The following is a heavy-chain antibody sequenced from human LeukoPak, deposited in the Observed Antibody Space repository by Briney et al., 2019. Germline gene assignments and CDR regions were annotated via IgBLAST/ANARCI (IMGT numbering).Heavy chain of an antibody. Sequence: SETLSLTCTVSGGSISSYYWSWIRQPPGKGLEWIGYIYYSGSTNYNPSLKSRVTISVDTSKNQFSLKLSSVTAADTAVYCCARDRGNYFDYWGQGTLVTVSS. CDR1: GGSISSYY. CDR3: ARDRGNYFDY. V-gene: IGHV4-59*01. J-gene: IGHJ4*02. CDR2: IYYSGST. D-gene: IGHD3-10*01.